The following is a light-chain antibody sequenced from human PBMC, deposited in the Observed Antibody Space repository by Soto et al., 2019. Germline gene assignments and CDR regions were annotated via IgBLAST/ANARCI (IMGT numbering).Light chain of an antibody. CDR2: KAS. CDR1: QSISSW. CDR3: LQYSTYSRT. V-gene: IGKV1-5*03. J-gene: IGKJ1*01. Sequence: DIQMTQSPSTLSASVGDRVTISCRANQSISSWLAWYQQKPGKAPDLLIYKASSLESGVPSRFSGSGSGTEFTLTISSLQPEDFATYYCLQYSTYSRTFGQGTRVEIK.